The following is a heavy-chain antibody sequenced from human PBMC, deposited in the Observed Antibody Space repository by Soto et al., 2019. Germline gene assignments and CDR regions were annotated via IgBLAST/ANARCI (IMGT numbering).Heavy chain of an antibody. CDR1: GFTFSTYG. V-gene: IGHV3-33*01. Sequence: QVQLVESGGGVVQPGRSLRLSCAASGFTFSTYGMHWVRQAPGKGLEWVAIIWYDGSNKYYADSVKGRFTISRDNSKNTLYLQMNSLTTEDTAVYYCAWLPHCGGTTCWPQPDSWGQGTLVTVSS. D-gene: IGHD2-21*01. CDR2: IWYDGSNK. J-gene: IGHJ4*02. CDR3: AWLPHCGGTTCWPQPDS.